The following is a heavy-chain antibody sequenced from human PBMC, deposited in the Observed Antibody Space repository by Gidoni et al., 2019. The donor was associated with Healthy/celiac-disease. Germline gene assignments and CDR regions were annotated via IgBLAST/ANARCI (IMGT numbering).Heavy chain of an antibody. Sequence: EVQLLESGGGLVQAGGSLRLTGAPPGLPFSNYPMSGVRQAPGRGLEWVSSISGSGVNTYYSDSVKGRFTISRDNYKNTVYLQMNSLRGEDRAVYHCAKDREGMHDCWGQGTLVTVFS. V-gene: IGHV3-23*01. J-gene: IGHJ4*02. CDR1: GLPFSNYP. CDR2: ISGSGVNT. D-gene: IGHD2-21*01. CDR3: AKDREGMHDC.